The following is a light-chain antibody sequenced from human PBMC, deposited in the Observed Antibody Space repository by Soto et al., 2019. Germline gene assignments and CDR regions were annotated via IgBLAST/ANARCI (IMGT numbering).Light chain of an antibody. CDR2: GAS. CDR1: QNLNIY. J-gene: IGKJ2*01. Sequence: IQLTQSPSSLSASVGDRVTVTCRASQNLNIYLNWYQQKPGKAPTLLIYGASSLQSGVPSRFSGGGSRTDFPLTISSLQAEDFATYYCQQSYRSPYTFGQGPRLEI. V-gene: IGKV1-39*01. CDR3: QQSYRSPYT.